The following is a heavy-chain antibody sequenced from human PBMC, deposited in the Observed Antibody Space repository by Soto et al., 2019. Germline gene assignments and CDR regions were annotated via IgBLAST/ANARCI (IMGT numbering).Heavy chain of an antibody. J-gene: IGHJ4*02. CDR1: GGSISSYY. V-gene: IGHV4-59*01. Sequence: QVQLQESGPGLVKPSETLSLTCTVSGGSISSYYWSWIRQPPGKGLEWIGYISYSGSTNYSPSLKSRVTISVDTSKNQFSLKLSSVTAADTAVYYCARGVDYYGSGSLFDSWGQGTLVTVSS. CDR3: ARGVDYYGSGSLFDS. CDR2: ISYSGST. D-gene: IGHD3-10*01.